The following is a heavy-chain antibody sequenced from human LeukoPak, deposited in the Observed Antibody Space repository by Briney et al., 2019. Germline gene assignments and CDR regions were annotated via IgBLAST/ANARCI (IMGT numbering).Heavy chain of an antibody. D-gene: IGHD3-22*01. CDR1: GFSFSSYG. V-gene: IGHV3-33*01. CDR3: ASARISMICMDV. J-gene: IGHJ6*02. CDR2: IWYDGSNK. Sequence: GGALRLSCAASGFSFSSYGMHWVRQAPGKGLEWVALIWYDGSNKYYAESVRGRFTISRDNSKKTLYLQMNSLRAEDTAVYYCASARISMICMDVWGQGTTVTVSS.